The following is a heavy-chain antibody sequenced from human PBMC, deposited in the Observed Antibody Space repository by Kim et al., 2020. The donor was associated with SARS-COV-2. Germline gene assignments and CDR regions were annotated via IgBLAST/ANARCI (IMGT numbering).Heavy chain of an antibody. V-gene: IGHV4-39*07. Sequence: SETLSLTCTVSGGSISSSSYYWGWIRQPPGKGLEWIGSIYYSGSTYYNPSLKSRVTISVDTSKNQFSLKLSSVTAADTAVYYCAREERYSSSSHPFDIWGQGTMVTVSS. J-gene: IGHJ3*02. CDR3: AREERYSSSSHPFDI. CDR2: IYYSGST. CDR1: GGSISSSSYY. D-gene: IGHD6-13*01.